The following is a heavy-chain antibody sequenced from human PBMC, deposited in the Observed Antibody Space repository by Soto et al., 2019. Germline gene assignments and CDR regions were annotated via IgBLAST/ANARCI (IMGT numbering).Heavy chain of an antibody. J-gene: IGHJ4*01. CDR1: GFTFSDSA. CDR3: AKDVVDRGISY. CDR2: ITFNGGST. Sequence: GGSLRLSCAASGFTFSDSAMTWVRQTPGKGLEYVSSITFNGGSTYYADSVKGRFTISRDNSKNTLYLQMNSLRAEDTALYYCAKDVVDRGISYWGQGTLVTVS. V-gene: IGHV3-23*01. D-gene: IGHD1-20*01.